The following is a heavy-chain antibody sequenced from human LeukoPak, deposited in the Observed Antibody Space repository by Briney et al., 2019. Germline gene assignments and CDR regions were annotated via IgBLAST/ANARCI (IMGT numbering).Heavy chain of an antibody. V-gene: IGHV3-9*01. CDR3: AKDRGGSSELGDAFDV. CDR1: GFTFYDYA. CDR2: ISWNSGSI. Sequence: SLRLSCAASGFTFYDYAMHWVRQAPGKGLEWVSGISWNSGSIGYADSVKGRFTISRDNAKNSLYLQMNSLRVEDTALYYCAKDRGGSSELGDAFDVWGQGTMVRVSS. D-gene: IGHD1-26*01. J-gene: IGHJ3*01.